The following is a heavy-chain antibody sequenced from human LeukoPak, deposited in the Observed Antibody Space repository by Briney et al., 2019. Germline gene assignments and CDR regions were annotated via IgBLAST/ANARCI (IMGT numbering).Heavy chain of an antibody. J-gene: IGHJ4*02. D-gene: IGHD2-21*02. V-gene: IGHV3-21*01. Sequence: PGGSLRLSCAASGFTFSSYSMNWVRQAPGKGLEWVSSISSSSSYIYYADSVKGGFTISRDNAKNSLYLQMNSLRAEDTAVYYCARAPDRYCGGDCYYDYWGQGTLVTVSS. CDR2: ISSSSSYI. CDR3: ARAPDRYCGGDCYYDY. CDR1: GFTFSSYS.